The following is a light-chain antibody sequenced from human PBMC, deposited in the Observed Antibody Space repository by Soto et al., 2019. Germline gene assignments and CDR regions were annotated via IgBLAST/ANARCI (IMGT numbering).Light chain of an antibody. J-gene: IGLJ1*01. CDR1: SSNIGSNT. Sequence: QSVVTQPPSASGTPGQRVTISRSGSSSNIGSNTVSWYQHLPGTAPKLLIYSNTQRPSGAPDRFSGSKSGTSASLAISGLQSEDEAEYYCAAWDDTLNGLYVVGTGTKVTVL. CDR2: SNT. CDR3: AAWDDTLNGLYV. V-gene: IGLV1-44*01.